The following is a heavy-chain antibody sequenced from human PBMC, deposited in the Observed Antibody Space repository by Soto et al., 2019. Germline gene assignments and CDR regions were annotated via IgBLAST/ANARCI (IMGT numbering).Heavy chain of an antibody. D-gene: IGHD3-3*01. CDR1: GYTFTSYA. V-gene: IGHV1-3*01. J-gene: IGHJ5*02. Sequence: GASVKVSCKASGYTFTSYAMHWVRQAPGQRLEWMGWINAGNGNTKYSRKFQGRVTITRDTSASTAYMELSSLRSEDTAVYYCASTWYDFWSGYSCREGWFDPWGQGTLITVSS. CDR3: ASTWYDFWSGYSCREGWFDP. CDR2: INAGNGNT.